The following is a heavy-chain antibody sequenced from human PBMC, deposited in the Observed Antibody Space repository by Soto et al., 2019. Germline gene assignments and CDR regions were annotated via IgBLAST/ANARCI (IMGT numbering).Heavy chain of an antibody. D-gene: IGHD1-26*01. Sequence: SETLSLTCAVSGGSISSSNWWSWVRQPLGKGLEWIGEIYHSGSTNYNPSLKSRVTISVDKSKNQFSLKLSSVTAADTAVYYCARVSGSYYYGMDVWGQGITVTVSS. J-gene: IGHJ6*02. CDR2: IYHSGST. V-gene: IGHV4-4*02. CDR1: GGSISSSNW. CDR3: ARVSGSYYYGMDV.